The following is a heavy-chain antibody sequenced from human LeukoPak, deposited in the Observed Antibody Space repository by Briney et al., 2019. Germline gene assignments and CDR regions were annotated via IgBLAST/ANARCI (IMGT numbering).Heavy chain of an antibody. J-gene: IGHJ4*02. Sequence: SETLSLTCAVYGGSFSGYYWSWIRQPPGKGLEWIGEINHSGCTNYNPSLKSRVTISVDTSKNQFSLKLSSVTAADTAVYYCASTGYSSGFRTYYFDYWGQGTLVTVSS. CDR1: GGSFSGYY. CDR2: INHSGCT. V-gene: IGHV4-34*01. D-gene: IGHD6-19*01. CDR3: ASTGYSSGFRTYYFDY.